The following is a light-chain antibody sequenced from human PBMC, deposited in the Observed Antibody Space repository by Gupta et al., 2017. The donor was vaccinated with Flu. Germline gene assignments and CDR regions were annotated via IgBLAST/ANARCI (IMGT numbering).Light chain of an antibody. CDR1: NIGSKS. V-gene: IGLV3-21*02. Sequence: SSVLTQPPSVSVAPGQTARITCGGNNIGSKSVHWYQQKPGQAPVLVVHDNSDRPSGIPERFSGSNSGNTATLTISRVEAGDEADYYCHVWDSSSDHPGVFGTGTKVTVL. CDR2: DNS. J-gene: IGLJ1*01. CDR3: HVWDSSSDHPGV.